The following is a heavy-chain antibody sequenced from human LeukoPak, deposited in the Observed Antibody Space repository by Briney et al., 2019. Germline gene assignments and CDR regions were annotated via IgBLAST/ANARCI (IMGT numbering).Heavy chain of an antibody. V-gene: IGHV3-9*01. CDR2: INWNSFYI. CDR3: ANSRPDRYLDS. CDR1: GFTFNDYD. D-gene: IGHD1-14*01. J-gene: IGHJ4*02. Sequence: GGSLRLSCAASGFTFNDYDINWVRHAPGKGLEWVSGINWNSFYIDYADSVKGRFTISRDSARRSVYLQMNSLTPDDTAFYFCANSRPDRYLDSWGQGTLVTVSA.